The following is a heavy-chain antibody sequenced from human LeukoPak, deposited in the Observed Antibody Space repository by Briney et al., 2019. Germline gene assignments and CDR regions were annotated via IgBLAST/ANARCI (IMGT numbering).Heavy chain of an antibody. J-gene: IGHJ3*01. CDR2: IVGDGSYT. CDR3: ARDGSNSHAFDV. D-gene: IGHD5-24*01. Sequence: GGSLRLSCAASRFTFDSYWMHWVRQAPGKGLVWVSRIVGDGSYTNYADSVKGRFTIPRDNAKNTLFLQMNSLRAEDTAVYYCARDGSNSHAFDVWGLGTMVTVSS. CDR1: RFTFDSYW. V-gene: IGHV3-74*01.